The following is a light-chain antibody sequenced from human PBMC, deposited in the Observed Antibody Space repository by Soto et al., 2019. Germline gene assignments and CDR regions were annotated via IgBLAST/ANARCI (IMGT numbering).Light chain of an antibody. CDR3: HQYGSSPT. V-gene: IGKV3-20*01. Sequence: EIVSTQSPATLSLSPGERVTVFCRASQSVSSDYLAWSTPKPGQPPRLLIYGASSRATGIPDRFSDTGSGTDFTLTLRRLEPEEFAVDDCHQYGSSPTFCRGTRLEIK. CDR1: QSVSSDY. CDR2: GAS. J-gene: IGKJ5*01.